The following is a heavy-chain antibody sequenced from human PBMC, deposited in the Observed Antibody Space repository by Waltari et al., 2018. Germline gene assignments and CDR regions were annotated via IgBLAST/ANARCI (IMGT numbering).Heavy chain of an antibody. Sequence: QVQLQESGPGLVKPSETLSLTCTVSGGSISSYYWSWIRQPPGKGLEWIGYIYYSGSTNYNPSLKRRVTISVDTSKNQFSLKLSSVTAADTAVYYCARVSLSDYDFWSGYYPDAFDIWGQGTMVTVSS. CDR2: IYYSGST. J-gene: IGHJ3*02. D-gene: IGHD3-3*01. CDR1: GGSISSYY. CDR3: ARVSLSDYDFWSGYYPDAFDI. V-gene: IGHV4-59*01.